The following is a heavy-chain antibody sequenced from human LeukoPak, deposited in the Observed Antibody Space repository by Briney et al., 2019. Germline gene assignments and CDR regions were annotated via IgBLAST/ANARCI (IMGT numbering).Heavy chain of an antibody. CDR2: INSKDGGT. V-gene: IGHV1-2*06. Sequence: ASVKVSCKASGYTFTAYYIHWVRQAPGQGLEWMGRINSKDGGTNYTQRFQGRVAMTRDTSINTAYLELSSLTSDDTAVYYCARGSPRDFWGQGTLLIVSS. J-gene: IGHJ4*02. CDR3: ARGSPRDF. CDR1: GYTFTAYY.